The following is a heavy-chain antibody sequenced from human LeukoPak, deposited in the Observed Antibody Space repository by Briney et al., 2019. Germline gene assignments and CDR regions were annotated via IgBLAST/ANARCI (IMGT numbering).Heavy chain of an antibody. V-gene: IGHV3-15*01. J-gene: IGHJ4*02. Sequence: GGSLRLSCAASGITFGTYGMNWVRQAPGEGLEWVGRIKSKTDGGTTDYAAPVKGRFTISRDDSKNTLYLQMNSLKTEDTAVYYCTTDIAAAGTNFDYWGQGTLVTVSS. D-gene: IGHD6-13*01. CDR2: IKSKTDGGTT. CDR3: TTDIAAAGTNFDY. CDR1: GITFGTYG.